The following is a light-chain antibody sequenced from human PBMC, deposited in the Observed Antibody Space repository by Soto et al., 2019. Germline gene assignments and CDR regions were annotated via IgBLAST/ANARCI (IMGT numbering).Light chain of an antibody. V-gene: IGLV2-14*01. CDR3: SSYTAGGTI. Sequence: QSALTQPAPVSGSPGQSITISCTGTSVDFGGYFYVSWYQQLPGTAPKLMISEVSNRPSGVSNRFSGSKSGNTASLTISGLQAEDEDDYYCSSYTAGGTIFGTGTKVTV. J-gene: IGLJ1*01. CDR1: SVDFGGYFY. CDR2: EVS.